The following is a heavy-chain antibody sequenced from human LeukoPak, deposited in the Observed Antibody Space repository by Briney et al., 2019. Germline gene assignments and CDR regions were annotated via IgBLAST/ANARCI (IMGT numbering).Heavy chain of an antibody. D-gene: IGHD6-19*01. J-gene: IGHJ4*02. CDR2: ISYDGSNK. Sequence: GGSLRLSCAASGFTFSSYGMHWVRQAPGKGLEWVAVISYDGSNKYYADSVKGRFTISRDNSKNTLYLQMNSLRAEDTAVYYCARASSIAVAGIFDYWGQGTLVTVSS. CDR3: ARASSIAVAGIFDY. V-gene: IGHV3-30*03. CDR1: GFTFSSYG.